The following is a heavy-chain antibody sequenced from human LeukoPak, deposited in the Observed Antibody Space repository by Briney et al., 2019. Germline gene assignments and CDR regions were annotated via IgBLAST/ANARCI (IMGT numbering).Heavy chain of an antibody. V-gene: IGHV4-34*01. CDR3: ARIYYDFWSGYTLNYYYYGMDV. Sequence: SETLSLTCTVSGGSISGGGYYWSWIRQPPGKGLEWIGEINHSGSTNYNPSLKSRVTISVDTSKNQFSLKLSSVTAADTAVYYCARIYYDFWSGYTLNYYYYGMDVWGQGTTVTVSS. CDR2: INHSGST. CDR1: GGSISGGGYY. J-gene: IGHJ6*02. D-gene: IGHD3-3*01.